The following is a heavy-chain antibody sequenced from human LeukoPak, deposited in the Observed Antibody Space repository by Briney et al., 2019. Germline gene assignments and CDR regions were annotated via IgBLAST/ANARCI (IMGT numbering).Heavy chain of an antibody. Sequence: SVKVSCKASGGTFCSYAISWVRQAPGQGLEWMGRIIPILGIANYAQKFQGRVTITADKSTSTAYMELSSLRSEDTAVYYCARDKGPEIADYWGQGTLVTVSS. CDR2: IIPILGIA. J-gene: IGHJ4*02. CDR1: GGTFCSYA. CDR3: ARDKGPEIADY. V-gene: IGHV1-69*04. D-gene: IGHD3-22*01.